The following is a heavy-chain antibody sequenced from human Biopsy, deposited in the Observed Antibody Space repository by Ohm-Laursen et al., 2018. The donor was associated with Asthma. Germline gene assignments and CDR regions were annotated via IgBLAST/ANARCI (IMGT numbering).Heavy chain of an antibody. CDR3: TRWSLRVRDTPNDY. Sequence: SSVKVSCKASGGTFRTYAFNWVRQAPGQGLEWMGGIIPMYGVPKVAQKFQGRVTMTRDTSISTAYMELSSLRSEDTAVYYCTRWSLRVRDTPNDYWGQGTLVTVSS. CDR1: GGTFRTYA. V-gene: IGHV1-69*17. D-gene: IGHD3-16*01. CDR2: IIPMYGVP. J-gene: IGHJ4*02.